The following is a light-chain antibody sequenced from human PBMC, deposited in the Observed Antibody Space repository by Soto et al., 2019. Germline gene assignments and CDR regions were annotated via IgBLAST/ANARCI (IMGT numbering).Light chain of an antibody. CDR3: QQRSEWPPLT. CDR1: HSVNSY. Sequence: EIVLTQSPATLSLSPGERATLSCRASHSVNSYLAWYQQKPGQAPRLLIYDASKRATDVPARFSGSGSGTDFTLTISSLKPEDFAVYYCQQRSEWPPLTFGGGTKVEIK. J-gene: IGKJ4*01. CDR2: DAS. V-gene: IGKV3-11*01.